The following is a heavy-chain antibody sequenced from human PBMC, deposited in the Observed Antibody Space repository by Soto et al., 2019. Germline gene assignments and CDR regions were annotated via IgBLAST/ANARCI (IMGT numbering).Heavy chain of an antibody. D-gene: IGHD4-17*01. J-gene: IGHJ4*02. V-gene: IGHV2-5*01. Sequence: QITLKESGPTLVKPTQTLTLTCTFSGFSLSTSGVGVSWIRQPPGKALEWLALIYWNDDKRYSPSLKSRLTITKDTSKNQVVLTMTHMDPVDTATYYCAHTPPTVTGLDYWGQGTLVTVSS. CDR2: IYWNDDK. CDR1: GFSLSTSGVG. CDR3: AHTPPTVTGLDY.